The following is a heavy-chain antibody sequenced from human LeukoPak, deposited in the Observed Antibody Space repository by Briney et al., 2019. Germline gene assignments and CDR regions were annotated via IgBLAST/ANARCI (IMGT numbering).Heavy chain of an antibody. CDR3: ARDSYRDRWLDRDF. CDR1: AGSIKIYY. J-gene: IGHJ4*02. Sequence: SETLCLTCTVSAGSIKIYYWSWIRQSAGKGLEWIGRIYGNGITNYNPSLKSRVSMTIDTSKNQFSLRLTSVTAADTAIYYCARDSYRDRWLDRDFWGQGTHVTVSS. D-gene: IGHD6-19*01. CDR2: IYGNGIT. V-gene: IGHV4-4*07.